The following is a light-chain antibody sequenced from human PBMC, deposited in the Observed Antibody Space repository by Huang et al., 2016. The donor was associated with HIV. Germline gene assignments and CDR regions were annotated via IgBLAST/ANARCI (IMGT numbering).Light chain of an antibody. CDR1: QGVSNN. CDR3: QHYNNWPPWT. J-gene: IGKJ1*01. Sequence: EIVMTQSPATLSVSPGERATLSCRASQGVSNNTAWYQQKPGQTPRLLMHGASTRATGIAAKFSGRGSGTDFTLTITSLQPEDSAVYYCQHYNNWPPWTFGPGTQVEI. V-gene: IGKV3D-15*01. CDR2: GAS.